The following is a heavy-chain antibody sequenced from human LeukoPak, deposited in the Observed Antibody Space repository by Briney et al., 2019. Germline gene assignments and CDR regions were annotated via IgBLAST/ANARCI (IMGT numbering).Heavy chain of an antibody. D-gene: IGHD4-23*01. CDR2: INPTGDST. J-gene: IGHJ4*02. CDR3: AREASGGYFDY. Sequence: NPGGSLRLSCAASGYTFSSYYMHWVRQAPGQGLEWVGLINPTGDSTNYAQNFRGRVTMTRDTSTSTVYMDLSSLRSEDTAVYYCAREASGGYFDYWGQGTLVTVSS. CDR1: GYTFSSYY. V-gene: IGHV1-46*01.